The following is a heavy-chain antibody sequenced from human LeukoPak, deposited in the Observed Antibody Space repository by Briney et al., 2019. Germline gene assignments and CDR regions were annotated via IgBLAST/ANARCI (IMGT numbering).Heavy chain of an antibody. CDR3: ARPGIVGATMAFDI. D-gene: IGHD1-26*01. J-gene: IGHJ3*02. Sequence: PSETLSLTCAVYGGSFSGYYWSWIRQPPGKGLEWIGEINHSGSTNYKPSLKSRVTISVDTSKNQFSLKLSSVTAADTAVYYCARPGIVGATMAFDIWGQGTMVTVSS. CDR2: INHSGST. CDR1: GGSFSGYY. V-gene: IGHV4-34*01.